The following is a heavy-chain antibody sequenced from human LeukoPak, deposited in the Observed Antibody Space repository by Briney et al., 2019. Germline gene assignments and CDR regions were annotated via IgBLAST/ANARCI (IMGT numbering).Heavy chain of an antibody. CDR2: INSRSSTI. V-gene: IGHV3-48*01. D-gene: IGHD1-1*01. J-gene: IGHJ4*02. CDR1: GFTFGSFS. CDR3: ARFMRPQLVRDAFDS. Sequence: GGSLRLSCVASGFTFGSFSMNWVRQAPGKGLESISYINSRSSTIYYADSVKGRFTISRDNAKNSLYLQMNSLRADDTAVYYCARFMRPQLVRDAFDSWGQGTLVTVSS.